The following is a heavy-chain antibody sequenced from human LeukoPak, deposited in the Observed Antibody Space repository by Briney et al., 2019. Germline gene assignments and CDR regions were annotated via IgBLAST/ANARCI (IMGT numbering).Heavy chain of an antibody. CDR2: IWYDGSNK. V-gene: IGHV3-33*01. Sequence: PGGSLRLSCAASGFTFSSYGMHWVRQAPGKGLEWVAVIWYDGSNKYYADSVKGRFTISRDNSKNTLYLQMNSLRAEDTAVYYCARAPYGDYGYYYYGMDVWGQGTTVTVSS. CDR3: ARAPYGDYGYYYYGMDV. CDR1: GFTFSSYG. D-gene: IGHD4-17*01. J-gene: IGHJ6*02.